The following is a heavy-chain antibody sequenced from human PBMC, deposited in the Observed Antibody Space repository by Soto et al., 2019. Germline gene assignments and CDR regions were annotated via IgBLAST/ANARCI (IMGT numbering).Heavy chain of an antibody. CDR1: GYTFTSYG. D-gene: IGHD4-17*01. Sequence: QVQLVQSGAEVKKPGASVTVSCKASGYTFTSYGISWVRQAPGQGLEWMGWLSAYNGKTNYAQKLPGRVTMTTDTYTIPDYTELRSRRSDEAAVYYWARFRDYGDYTNEWHFELWGRVALVTVCS. J-gene: IGHJ2*01. V-gene: IGHV1-18*04. CDR3: ARFRDYGDYTNEWHFEL. CDR2: LSAYNGKT.